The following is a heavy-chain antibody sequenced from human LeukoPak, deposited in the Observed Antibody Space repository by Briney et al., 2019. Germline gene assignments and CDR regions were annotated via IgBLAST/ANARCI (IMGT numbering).Heavy chain of an antibody. Sequence: ASVKVSCKASGYTFTSYYMHWVRQAPGQGLEWMGWINPNSGGTNYAQKFQGRATMTRDTSISTAYMELSRLRSDDTAVYYCARGVATTNLPQYYYYMDVWGKGTTVTVSS. CDR1: GYTFTSYY. CDR2: INPNSGGT. D-gene: IGHD5-12*01. J-gene: IGHJ6*03. V-gene: IGHV1-2*02. CDR3: ARGVATTNLPQYYYYMDV.